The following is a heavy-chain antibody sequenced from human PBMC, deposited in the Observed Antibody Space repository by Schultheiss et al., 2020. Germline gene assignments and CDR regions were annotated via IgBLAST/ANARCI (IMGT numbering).Heavy chain of an antibody. J-gene: IGHJ4*02. CDR1: GGSISSGSYY. D-gene: IGHD3-3*01. V-gene: IGHV4-61*02. CDR2: IYTSGST. CDR3: ARGGGLYRLYYFDY. Sequence: SETLSLTGTVFGGSISSGSYYWSWIRQPAGKGLEWIGRIYTSGSTNYNPSLKSRVTISVDTSKNQFSLKLSSVTAADTAVYYCARGGGLYRLYYFDYWGQGTLVTVSS.